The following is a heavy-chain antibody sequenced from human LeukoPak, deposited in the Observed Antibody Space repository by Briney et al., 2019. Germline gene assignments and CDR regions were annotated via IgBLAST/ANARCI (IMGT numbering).Heavy chain of an antibody. CDR2: IIPILGIA. CDR1: GGTFSTYT. J-gene: IGHJ4*02. V-gene: IGHV1-69*02. D-gene: IGHD3-10*01. Sequence: SVKVSCKASGGTFSTYTISWVRQAPGQGLEWMGSIIPILGIANYAQKFQGRVTITADKSTSTAYMELSSLRSEDTAVYYCARGPDYTSGSPYLDYWGQGTLVTVSS. CDR3: ARGPDYTSGSPYLDY.